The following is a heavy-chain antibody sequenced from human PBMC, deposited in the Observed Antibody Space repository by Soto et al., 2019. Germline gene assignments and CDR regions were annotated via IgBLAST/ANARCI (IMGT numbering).Heavy chain of an antibody. Sequence: EVQLVESGGGLVKPGGSLRLSCAASGFTFSSYSMNWVRQAPGKGLEWVSSISSSSSYIYYADSVKGRFTISRDNAKNSLYLQMNSRRAEDTAVYYCARDESGYCSGGSCYTHYYYYMDVWGKGTTVTVSS. J-gene: IGHJ6*03. D-gene: IGHD2-15*01. V-gene: IGHV3-21*01. CDR2: ISSSSSYI. CDR3: ARDESGYCSGGSCYTHYYYYMDV. CDR1: GFTFSSYS.